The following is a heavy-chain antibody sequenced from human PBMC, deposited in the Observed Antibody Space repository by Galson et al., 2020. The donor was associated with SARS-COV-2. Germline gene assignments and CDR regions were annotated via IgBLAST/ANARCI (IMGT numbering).Heavy chain of an antibody. V-gene: IGHV4-59*01. CDR2: IYYSGST. CDR1: GGSISSNY. Sequence: SETLSLTCTVSGGSISSNYWSWIRQPPAKGLEWIGYIYYSGSTNNNPSLKSRVTISVDTSKNQYSLKLSSVTAADTAVYYCARGFDYWGQGTLVTVSS. CDR3: ARGFDY. J-gene: IGHJ4*02.